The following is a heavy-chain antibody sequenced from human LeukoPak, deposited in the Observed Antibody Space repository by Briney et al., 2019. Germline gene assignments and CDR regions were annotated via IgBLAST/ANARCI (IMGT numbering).Heavy chain of an antibody. V-gene: IGHV4-39*01. CDR2: IYYSGST. CDR3: ARHGHHGNYDF. D-gene: IGHD4-11*01. Sequence: SETLSLTCTVSGGSVSSATYYWAWIRQPPGKGLEWIGSIYYSGSTYYNPSLKSPVTISVDTSNNQFSLKLSSVTAADTAVYHCARHGHHGNYDFWGQGTLVTVSS. J-gene: IGHJ4*02. CDR1: GGSVSSATYY.